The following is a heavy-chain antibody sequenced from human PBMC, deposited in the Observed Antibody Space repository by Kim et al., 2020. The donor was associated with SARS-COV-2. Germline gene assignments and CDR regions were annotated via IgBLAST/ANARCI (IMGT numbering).Heavy chain of an antibody. CDR1: GFAFDDYA. CDR2: ITWNGRDL. V-gene: IGHV3-9*01. J-gene: IGHJ1*01. Sequence: GGSLRLSCAASGFAFDDYAMHWVRQSPGKGLEWVSGITWNGRDLGYADSVRGRFTISRDNAENSLSLVMNSLQPEDTAFYYCTKDMDASGFAADGYFQHWGQGTLVTVS. D-gene: IGHD6-13*01. CDR3: TKDMDASGFAADGYFQH.